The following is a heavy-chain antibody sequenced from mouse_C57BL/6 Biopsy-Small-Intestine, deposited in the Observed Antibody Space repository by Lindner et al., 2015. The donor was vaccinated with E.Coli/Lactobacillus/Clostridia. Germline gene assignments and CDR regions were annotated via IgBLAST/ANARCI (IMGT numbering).Heavy chain of an antibody. V-gene: IGHV1-82*01. CDR3: ARWDYGSRCDWYFDV. CDR2: IYPGDGDT. J-gene: IGHJ1*03. Sequence: VQLQESGPELVKPGASVKISCKASGYAFSSSWMNWVKQRPGKGLEWIGRIYPGDGDTNYNGKFKGKATLTADKSSSTAYMQLSSLTSEDSAVYFCARWDYGSRCDWYFDVWGTGTTVTVSS. D-gene: IGHD1-1*01. CDR1: GYAFSSSW.